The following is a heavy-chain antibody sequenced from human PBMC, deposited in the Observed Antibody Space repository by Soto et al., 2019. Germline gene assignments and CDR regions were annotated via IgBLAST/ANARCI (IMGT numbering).Heavy chain of an antibody. CDR3: ARVRGSSSRLGPRFAFDI. Sequence: GGSLRLSCAASGFTFSDYYMSWIRQAPGKGLEWVSYISSSGSTIYYADSVKGRFTISRDNAKNSLYLQMNSLRAEDTAVYYCARVRGSSSRLGPRFAFDIWGQGTMVTVSS. J-gene: IGHJ3*02. CDR2: ISSSGSTI. CDR1: GFTFSDYY. V-gene: IGHV3-11*01. D-gene: IGHD6-6*01.